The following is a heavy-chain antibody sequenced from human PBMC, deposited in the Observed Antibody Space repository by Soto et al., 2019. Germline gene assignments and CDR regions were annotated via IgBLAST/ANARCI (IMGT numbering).Heavy chain of an antibody. Sequence: VQLQQWGAGLLEPSETLSLTCAVYGGSFSGYYWSWIRQTPGKGLEWLGEINDSGSTNHNPSLRSQVTILVDTPNNRSSLQLRAATAADTAVDDWARGLLVWFGEVSRRGCYYYYIDDSGKGTTVTVSS. CDR3: ARGLLVWFGEVSRRGCYYYYIDD. CDR2: INDSGST. D-gene: IGHD3-10*01. CDR1: GGSFSGYY. J-gene: IGHJ6*03. V-gene: IGHV4-34*01.